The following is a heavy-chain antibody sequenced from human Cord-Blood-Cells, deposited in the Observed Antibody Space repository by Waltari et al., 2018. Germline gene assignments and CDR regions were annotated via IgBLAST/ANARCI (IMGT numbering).Heavy chain of an antibody. D-gene: IGHD6-13*01. CDR2: IWYDGSNK. CDR1: GFTFSSYG. J-gene: IGHJ4*02. Sequence: QVQMVESGGGVVQPGRSLRLSCAASGFTFSSYGMHLVRQAPGQGLGWGAVIWYDGSNKYYADSVKGRFTISRDNSKNTLYLQMNSLRAEDTAVYYCARDKGGIAAAGDYWGQGTLVTVSS. CDR3: ARDKGGIAAAGDY. V-gene: IGHV3-33*01.